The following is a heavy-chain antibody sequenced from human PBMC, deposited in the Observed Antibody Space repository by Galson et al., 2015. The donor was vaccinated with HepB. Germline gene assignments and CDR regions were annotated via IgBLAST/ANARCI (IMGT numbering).Heavy chain of an antibody. CDR1: GFTFSSYA. Sequence: SLRLSCAASGFTFSSYAMHWVRQAPGKGLEWVAVISYDGSNKYYADSVKGRFTISRDNSKNTLYLQMNSLRAEDTAVYYCARDRWYDSSGYYWGLYDYWGQGTLVTVSS. D-gene: IGHD3-22*01. CDR3: ARDRWYDSSGYYWGLYDY. J-gene: IGHJ4*02. CDR2: ISYDGSNK. V-gene: IGHV3-30-3*01.